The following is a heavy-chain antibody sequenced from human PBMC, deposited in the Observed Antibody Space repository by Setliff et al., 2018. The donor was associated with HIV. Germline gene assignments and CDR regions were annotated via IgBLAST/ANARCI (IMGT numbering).Heavy chain of an antibody. D-gene: IGHD3-10*01. V-gene: IGHV1-58*02. CDR2: IVVGSYNT. CDR1: GFTFTNSA. Sequence: GASVKVSCKASGFTFTNSAMQWVRQARGQRLEWIGWIVVGSYNTNYAQKFQERVTITRDLSTITAYMELSSLRSEDTAVYYCAAASNRRVRGVNLHYYYYMDVWGKGTTVTVSS. CDR3: AAASNRRVRGVNLHYYYYMDV. J-gene: IGHJ6*03.